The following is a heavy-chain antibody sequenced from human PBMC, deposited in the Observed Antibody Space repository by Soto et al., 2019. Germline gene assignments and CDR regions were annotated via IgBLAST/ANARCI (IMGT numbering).Heavy chain of an antibody. V-gene: IGHV3-74*01. D-gene: IGHD3-9*01. CDR3: AREYYGLLTGYYNEH. CDR1: GFPFSSYW. J-gene: IGHJ4*02. CDR2: ISGDGTTI. Sequence: EVQLVESGGDSVQPGGSLRLSCAASGFPFSSYWMHWVRHTPGKGLEWVSRISGDGTTIYYADSVTGRITVSRDNAKNTLSLQMSGLGAEDTAVYYCAREYYGLLTGYYNEHWGQGTLVSVSS.